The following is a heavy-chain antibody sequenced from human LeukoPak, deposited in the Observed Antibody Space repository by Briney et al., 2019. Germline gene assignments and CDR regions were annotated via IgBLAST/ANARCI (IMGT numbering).Heavy chain of an antibody. J-gene: IGHJ6*02. CDR3: AREPYYYYGMDV. CDR1: GGTFSDYF. Sequence: SETLSLTCAAYGGTFSDYFWNWIRQAPGKGLEWIGEINHSGSTNYNPSLKSRVTMSVDTSKNQFSLKVSSVTAADTALYYCAREPYYYYGMDVWGQGTTVTVSS. D-gene: IGHD3-10*01. CDR2: INHSGST. V-gene: IGHV4-34*01.